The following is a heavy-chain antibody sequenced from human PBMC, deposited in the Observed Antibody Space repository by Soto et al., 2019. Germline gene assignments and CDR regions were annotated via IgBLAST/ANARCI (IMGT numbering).Heavy chain of an antibody. CDR3: EKEQDFDFRLGSHRYTSHY. Sequence: GGSLRLSCAASGFTFRTYAMTWFRQAPGKGREWVSAIRGSDGTFYANSVKGRFTISRNNSGSTVYLQMHSLRAEDSAIYYCEKEQDFDFRLGSHRYTSHYWGRGTLVTVSS. V-gene: IGHV3-23*01. CDR2: IRGSDGT. D-gene: IGHD3-16*02. CDR1: GFTFRTYA. J-gene: IGHJ4*02.